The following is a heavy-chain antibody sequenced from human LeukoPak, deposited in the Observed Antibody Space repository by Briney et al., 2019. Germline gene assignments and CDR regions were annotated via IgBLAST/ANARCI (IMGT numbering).Heavy chain of an antibody. CDR1: GFTFSSNA. V-gene: IGHV3-23*01. D-gene: IGHD3-22*01. CDR2: ISGSGGST. Sequence: PGGSLRLSCAASGFTFSSNAMSWVRQAPGKGLEWVSAISGSGGSTYYADSVKGRFTISRDNSKNTLYLQMNSLRAEDTAVYYCAKCYYDSSGYYFGAFDIWGQGTMVTVSS. CDR3: AKCYYDSSGYYFGAFDI. J-gene: IGHJ3*02.